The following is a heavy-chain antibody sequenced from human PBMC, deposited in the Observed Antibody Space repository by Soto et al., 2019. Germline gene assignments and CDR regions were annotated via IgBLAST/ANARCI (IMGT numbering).Heavy chain of an antibody. Sequence: EVQLLESGGALVQPGESLRLSCAASGFTFSFSAMSWVRQAPGKGLEWVSSMRGSNGDTYYADSVKGRFTISRDNSKNTLYLQMNSLRVEDTALYYCVKVHSDSYYYFDYWGQGALVTVSS. CDR3: VKVHSDSYYYFDY. V-gene: IGHV3-23*01. CDR2: MRGSNGDT. J-gene: IGHJ4*02. CDR1: GFTFSFSA. D-gene: IGHD3-22*01.